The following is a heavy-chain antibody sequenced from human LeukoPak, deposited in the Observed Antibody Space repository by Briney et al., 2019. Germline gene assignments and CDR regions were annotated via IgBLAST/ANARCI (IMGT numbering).Heavy chain of an antibody. CDR2: ISGSGSDI. D-gene: IGHD1-7*01. CDR1: GFSFSSYA. CDR3: ARGDITSWNYMS. Sequence: PGGSLRLSCAASGFSFSSYAMNWVRQAPGKGLDWVSAISGSGSDIYYADSVRGRFTVSRDNSRNTLYLQMNSLRVEDTAVYYRARGDITSWNYMSWGQGTLVTVSS. V-gene: IGHV3-23*01. J-gene: IGHJ5*02.